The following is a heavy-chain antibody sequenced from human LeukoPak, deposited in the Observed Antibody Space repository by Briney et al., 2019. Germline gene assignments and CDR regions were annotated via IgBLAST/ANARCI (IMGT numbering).Heavy chain of an antibody. D-gene: IGHD3-16*01. J-gene: IGHJ6*02. CDR1: GFTVSSNY. CDR3: AKDLGPYYYYGMDV. V-gene: IGHV3-66*01. Sequence: GGSLRLSCAASGFTVSSNYMSWVRQAPGKGLEWVSVIYSGSSTYYADSVKGRFTISRDNSKNTLYLQMNSLRAEDTAVYYCAKDLGPYYYYGMDVWGQGTTVTVSS. CDR2: IYSGSST.